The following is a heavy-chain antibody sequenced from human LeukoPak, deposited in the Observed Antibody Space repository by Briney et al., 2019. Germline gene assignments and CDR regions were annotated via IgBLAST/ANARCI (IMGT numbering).Heavy chain of an antibody. CDR3: ARDRVGRFDP. Sequence: KPSETLSLTCTVSGGSISSYYWSWIRRPPGKGLEWIGYIYYSGSTNYNPSLKSRVTISVDTSKNQFSLQLSSVTAADTAVYYCARDRVGRFDPWGQGTLVTVSS. D-gene: IGHD1-26*01. CDR2: IYYSGST. V-gene: IGHV4-59*01. J-gene: IGHJ5*02. CDR1: GGSISSYY.